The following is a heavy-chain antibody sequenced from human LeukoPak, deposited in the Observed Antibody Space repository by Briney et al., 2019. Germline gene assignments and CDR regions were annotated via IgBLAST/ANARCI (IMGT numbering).Heavy chain of an antibody. D-gene: IGHD6-13*01. CDR3: ARDFGYGSIPNWFDP. V-gene: IGHV1-18*01. CDR2: VSAYNGDT. CDR1: GYTFSTYG. J-gene: IGHJ5*02. Sequence: ASVKVSCKASGYTFSTYGISWVRQAPGQGLQWMGWVSAYNGDTNYAQKFQGRVTMTTDTSTSTAYMELRSLRSDDTAVYYCARDFGYGSIPNWFDPWGQGTLVTVSP.